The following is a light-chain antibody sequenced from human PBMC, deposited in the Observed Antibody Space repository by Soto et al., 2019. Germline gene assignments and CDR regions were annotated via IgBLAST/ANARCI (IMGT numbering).Light chain of an antibody. CDR1: QRLSSSY. J-gene: IGKJ5*01. CDR3: QQHNNWPPIT. V-gene: IGKV3-20*01. Sequence: EVVLAQSPGTLSLSPGERATLSCRASQRLSSSYLAWYQQKPGQAPRLLIYGASSRATGIPDRFSGSGSGSDFTLTISRLEPEDFAVYYCQQHNNWPPITFGQGTRLEI. CDR2: GAS.